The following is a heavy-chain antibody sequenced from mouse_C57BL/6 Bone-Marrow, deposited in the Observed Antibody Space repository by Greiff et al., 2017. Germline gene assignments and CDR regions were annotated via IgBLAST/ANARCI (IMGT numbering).Heavy chain of an antibody. CDR2: IYPRSGNT. V-gene: IGHV1-81*01. D-gene: IGHD1-1*01. CDR1: GYTFTSYG. Sequence: VQLHQSGAELARPGASVKLSCKASGYTFTSYGISWVKQRPGQGLEWIGEIYPRSGNTYYNEQFKGKATLTADKSSSTAYMELRSLTSEDSAVYFCATPYDYGSSYQFAYWGQGTLVTVSA. CDR3: ATPYDYGSSYQFAY. J-gene: IGHJ3*01.